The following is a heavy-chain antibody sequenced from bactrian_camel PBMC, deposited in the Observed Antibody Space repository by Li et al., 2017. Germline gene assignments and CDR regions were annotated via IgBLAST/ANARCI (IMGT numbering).Heavy chain of an antibody. V-gene: IGHV3S1*01. J-gene: IGHJ4*01. D-gene: IGHD1*01. CDR3: AAESQPGCGVIAEFKY. CDR2: ISTGPSSRLYGRT. Sequence: QVQLVESGGGSVQAGGSLTLSCQASGSSVNCMGWFRQTPGKEREGVAAISTGPSSRLYGRTYYADSNEGRFTISQDNAKNTVQLTMSNLRPEDSAMYYCAAESQPGCGVIAEFKYWGQGTQVTVS. CDR1: GSSVNC.